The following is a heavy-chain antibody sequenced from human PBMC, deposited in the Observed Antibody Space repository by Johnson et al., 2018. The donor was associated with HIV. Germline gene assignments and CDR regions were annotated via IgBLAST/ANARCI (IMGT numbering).Heavy chain of an antibody. D-gene: IGHD1-1*01. V-gene: IGHV3-30-3*01. CDR3: ASPMEGAFDI. Sequence: QVQLVESGGGVVQPGRSLRLSCAASGFTFSSYAMHWVRQAPGKGLEWVAVISYDGSNKYYADSVKGRFTISRDNSKNTLYLQMNSLRAEDTAVYYCASPMEGAFDIWGQGTMFTVSS. CDR1: GFTFSSYA. CDR2: ISYDGSNK. J-gene: IGHJ3*02.